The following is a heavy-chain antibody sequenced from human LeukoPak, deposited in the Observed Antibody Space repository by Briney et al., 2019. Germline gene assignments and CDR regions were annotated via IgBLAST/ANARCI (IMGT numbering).Heavy chain of an antibody. CDR3: ARTPTFYDVLTGYSNDY. D-gene: IGHD3-9*01. V-gene: IGHV3-20*04. CDR1: GFTFDDYG. Sequence: GGSLRLSCAASGFTFDDYGMSWVRQAPGKGLEWVSGINWNGDCTGYADSVKGRFTISRDNAKNSLYLQMNSLRAEDTAVYYCARTPTFYDVLTGYSNDYWGQGTLVTVSS. CDR2: INWNGDCT. J-gene: IGHJ4*02.